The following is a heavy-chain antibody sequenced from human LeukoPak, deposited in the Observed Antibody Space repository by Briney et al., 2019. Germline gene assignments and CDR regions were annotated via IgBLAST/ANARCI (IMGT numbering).Heavy chain of an antibody. V-gene: IGHV4-30-2*01. D-gene: IGHD1-26*01. CDR2: IYHGGST. CDR1: GGSMSSGGYS. CDR3: ARVGGTNYYYYGMDV. Sequence: SQTLSLTCAVSGGSMSSGGYSWSWIRQPPGKGLEWIGYIYHGGSTYYNPSLKSRVTISVDTSKNQFSLKLSSVTAADTAVYYCARVGGTNYYYYGMDVWGQGTTVTVSS. J-gene: IGHJ6*02.